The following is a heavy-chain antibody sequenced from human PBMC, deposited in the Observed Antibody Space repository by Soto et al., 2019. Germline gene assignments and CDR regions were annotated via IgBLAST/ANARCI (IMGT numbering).Heavy chain of an antibody. CDR2: LYRGGVA. Sequence: GGSLRLSCAASGFIVRDNFMIWVRQAPGKGLEWVSALYRGGVAYYADAVKGRFIISRDNPENTLYLQMTSLRADDSAIYYCARALVEVPDHPRLDAFDLWGQGTVVTVSS. J-gene: IGHJ3*01. CDR3: ARALVEVPDHPRLDAFDL. CDR1: GFIVRDNF. V-gene: IGHV3-53*01. D-gene: IGHD2-15*01.